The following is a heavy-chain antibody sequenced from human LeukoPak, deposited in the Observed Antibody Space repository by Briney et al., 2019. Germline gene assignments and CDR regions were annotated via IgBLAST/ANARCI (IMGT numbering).Heavy chain of an antibody. Sequence: GGSLRLSCAASRFTFSSYSMNWIRQAPGKGLEWVSAISSRSSYKYYADSVKGRFTISRDNAKTSLYLQMKSLRAEDTAVYYCARDLSGVTGYTYGRGIDYWGQGTLVTVSS. J-gene: IGHJ4*02. D-gene: IGHD5-18*01. CDR2: ISSRSSYK. V-gene: IGHV3-21*01. CDR3: ARDLSGVTGYTYGRGIDY. CDR1: RFTFSSYS.